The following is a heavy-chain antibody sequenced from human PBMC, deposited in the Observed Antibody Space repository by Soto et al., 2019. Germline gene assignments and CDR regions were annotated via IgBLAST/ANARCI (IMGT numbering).Heavy chain of an antibody. V-gene: IGHV5-10-1*01. CDR1: GYSFTNYW. CDR2: IDPSDSYT. Sequence: GESLKISCKGSGYSFTNYWINWVRQMPGKGLEWMGRIDPSDSYTNYSPSFQGHVTISADKSISTAYLQWSSLKASDTAMYYCARRRAPEYYGMDVWGQGTTVTVYS. CDR3: ARRRAPEYYGMDV. J-gene: IGHJ6*02.